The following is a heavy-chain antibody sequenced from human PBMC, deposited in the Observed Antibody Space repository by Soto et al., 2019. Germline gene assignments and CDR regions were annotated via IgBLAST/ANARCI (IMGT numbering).Heavy chain of an antibody. D-gene: IGHD6-13*01. CDR1: GDSVSSNSAA. V-gene: IGHV6-1*01. Sequence: QVQLQQSGPGLVKPSQTLSLTCAISGDSVSSNSAAWNWIRQSPSRGLEWLGRTYYRSKWYNDYAVSVKSRININPDTSKNQFALQLNSVTPEDTAVYYCARSIAAAGKDWFDPWGQGTLVTVSS. CDR2: TYYRSKWYN. CDR3: ARSIAAAGKDWFDP. J-gene: IGHJ5*02.